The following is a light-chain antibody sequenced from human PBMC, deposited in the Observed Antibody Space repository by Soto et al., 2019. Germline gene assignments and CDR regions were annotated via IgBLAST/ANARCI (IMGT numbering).Light chain of an antibody. CDR1: QSISSF. J-gene: IGKJ1*01. CDR2: SAS. V-gene: IGKV1-39*01. CDR3: QQSYRSPPT. Sequence: EIQMTQSASSLSASVGDRVTIACRASQSISSFLNWYQQKPGKAPKLLIYSASSVQSGVPSRFSGSGSETDFTLTISSLQPEDFATYYCQQSYRSPPTFGQGTKVDIK.